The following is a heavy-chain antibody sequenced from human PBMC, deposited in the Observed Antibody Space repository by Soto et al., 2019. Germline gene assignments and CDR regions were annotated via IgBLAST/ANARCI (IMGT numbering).Heavy chain of an antibody. V-gene: IGHV2-5*02. D-gene: IGHD3-3*01. J-gene: IGHJ4*02. Sequence: QITLNESGPTQVKPRQTLTLTCTFSGFSLTTSGVGVGWIRQSPGKAPEWLALIYWDEDKRYSPSLKSRLTITKDTSKTQVVLTMAAVDPADTATYYCAHRVLRTVFGLVTTTAIYFDFWGQGTPVAVSS. CDR3: AHRVLRTVFGLVTTTAIYFDF. CDR2: IYWDEDK. CDR1: GFSLTTSGVG.